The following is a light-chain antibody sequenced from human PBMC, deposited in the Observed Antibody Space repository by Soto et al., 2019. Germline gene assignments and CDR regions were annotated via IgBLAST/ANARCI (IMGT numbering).Light chain of an antibody. V-gene: IGKV3-11*01. CDR1: QSVSRY. CDR3: QQRYTWIT. CDR2: GAS. J-gene: IGKJ5*01. Sequence: EIVLTQSPGTLPLSPWERASFSFRASQSVSRYLAWFQQRPGQAPRLLIYGASKRATGIPARFSGSGSGTDFSLTINSLEPEDFAVYYCQQRYTWITFGQGTRLEIK.